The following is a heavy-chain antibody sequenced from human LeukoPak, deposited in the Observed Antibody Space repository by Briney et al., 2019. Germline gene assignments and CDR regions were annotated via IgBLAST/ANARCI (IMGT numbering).Heavy chain of an antibody. J-gene: IGHJ3*02. V-gene: IGHV4-38-2*01. CDR3: ARLYYYDSSGATDALDI. D-gene: IGHD3-22*01. Sequence: SETLSLTCAVSGYSISSGYYWGWIRQPPGKGLEWIGSIYHSGSTYYNPSLKSRVTISVDTSKNQFSLKLSSVTAADTAVYYCARLYYYDSSGATDALDIWGQGTMVTVSS. CDR2: IYHSGST. CDR1: GYSISSGYY.